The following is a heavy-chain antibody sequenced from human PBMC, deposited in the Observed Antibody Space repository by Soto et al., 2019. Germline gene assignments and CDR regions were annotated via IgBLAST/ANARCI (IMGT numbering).Heavy chain of an antibody. D-gene: IGHD4-17*01. J-gene: IGHJ5*02. CDR1: GGTFSSYA. V-gene: IGHV1-69*06. Sequence: SVKVSCKASGGTFSSYAISWVRQAPGQGLEWMGGIIPIFGTANYAQKFQGRVTITADKSTSTAYMELSSLRSEDTAVYYCARDYGDYDGWFDPWGQGTLVTFSS. CDR3: ARDYGDYDGWFDP. CDR2: IIPIFGTA.